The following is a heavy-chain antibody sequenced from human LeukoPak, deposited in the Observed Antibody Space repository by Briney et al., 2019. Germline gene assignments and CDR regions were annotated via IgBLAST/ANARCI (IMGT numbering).Heavy chain of an antibody. J-gene: IGHJ5*02. Sequence: ALVKVSCKASGYTFTSYYMHWVRQAPGQGLEWMGIINPSGGSTSYAQKFQGRVTMTRDTSTSTVYMELSSLRSEDTAVYYCARDRAYCGGDCYSDWFDPWGQGTLVTVSS. CDR3: ARDRAYCGGDCYSDWFDP. CDR1: GYTFTSYY. CDR2: INPSGGST. D-gene: IGHD2-21*02. V-gene: IGHV1-46*01.